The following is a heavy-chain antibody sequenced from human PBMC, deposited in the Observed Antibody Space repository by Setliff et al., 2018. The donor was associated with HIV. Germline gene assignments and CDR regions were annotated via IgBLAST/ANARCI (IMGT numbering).Heavy chain of an antibody. Sequence: SETLSLTCAVYGGSFGGYYWSWIRQPPGKGLEWIGEINHSGSTNYKPSLKSRVTISVDMSKNQVSLKVSPVTAADTAVYYCARGHGVYSGSYLAVYFDYWGQGTLVTVSS. V-gene: IGHV4-34*01. J-gene: IGHJ4*02. CDR3: ARGHGVYSGSYLAVYFDY. D-gene: IGHD1-26*01. CDR1: GGSFGGYY. CDR2: INHSGST.